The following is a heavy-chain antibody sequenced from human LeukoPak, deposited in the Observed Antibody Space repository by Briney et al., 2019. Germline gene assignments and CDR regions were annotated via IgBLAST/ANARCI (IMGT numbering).Heavy chain of an antibody. Sequence: PGGSLRLSCAASGFPFSSYSMTWVRQAPGKGLEWIGYIYYSGSTYYNPSLKSRVTISVDTSKNQFSLKLSSVTAADTAVYYCARVDSSGYDYYFDYWGQGTLVTVSS. V-gene: IGHV4-59*06. D-gene: IGHD3-22*01. J-gene: IGHJ4*02. CDR1: GFPFSSYS. CDR2: IYYSGST. CDR3: ARVDSSGYDYYFDY.